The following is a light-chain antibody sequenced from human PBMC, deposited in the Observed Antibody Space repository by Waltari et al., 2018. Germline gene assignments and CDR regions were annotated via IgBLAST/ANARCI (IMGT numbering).Light chain of an antibody. CDR1: NIGRKS. CDR3: QVWDNYSDHWV. V-gene: IGLV3-21*04. J-gene: IGLJ3*02. CDR2: YDN. Sequence: SYLLTQPPSLSVAPGTTARINCGGNNIGRKSVHWCQQKAGQALVVVIPYDNDRPPGIPERFSASNSGNMATLTISRVEAGDEADYYCQVWDNYSDHWVFGGGTKLTVL.